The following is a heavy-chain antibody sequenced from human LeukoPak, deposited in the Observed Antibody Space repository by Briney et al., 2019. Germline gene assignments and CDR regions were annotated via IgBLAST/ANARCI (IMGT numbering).Heavy chain of an antibody. CDR1: GASINSYY. CDR3: ARGGYYGSGNDFRFDP. V-gene: IGHV4-59*01. CDR2: IYSSGST. J-gene: IGHJ5*02. Sequence: PSETLSLTCTVSGASINSYYWSWIRQPPGKGLEWIGYIYSSGSTNYNPSLKSRVTISVDTSKNQFSLKLNSVTAADTAVYYCARGGYYGSGNDFRFDPWGQGTLVTVSS. D-gene: IGHD3-10*01.